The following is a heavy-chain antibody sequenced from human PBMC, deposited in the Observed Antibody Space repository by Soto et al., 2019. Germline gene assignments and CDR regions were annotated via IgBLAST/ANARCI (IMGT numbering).Heavy chain of an antibody. Sequence: ASVKVSCKASGYTFTSYGISWVRQAPGQGLEWMGWISAYNGNTNYAQKLQGRVTMTTDTSTSTAYMELRSLRSDDTAVYYCARDSSSREWYYYYGMDVWGQGTTVTVSS. CDR2: ISAYNGNT. J-gene: IGHJ6*02. CDR1: GYTFTSYG. D-gene: IGHD6-13*01. V-gene: IGHV1-18*01. CDR3: ARDSSSREWYYYYGMDV.